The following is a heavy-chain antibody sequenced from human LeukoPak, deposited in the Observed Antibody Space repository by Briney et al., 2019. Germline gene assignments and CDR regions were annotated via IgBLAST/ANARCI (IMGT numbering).Heavy chain of an antibody. CDR3: ARGNILTGYCFDF. CDR2: IYYSGST. Sequence: PSQTLSLTCTVSGGSISSSSYYSGWIRQPPGKGLEWVGSIYYSGSTYYTPSLKSRVTISVDTSKNQFSLRLSSVTAADTAVYYCARGNILTGYCFDFWGQGALVTVSS. J-gene: IGHJ4*02. D-gene: IGHD3-9*01. V-gene: IGHV4-39*01. CDR1: GGSISSSSYY.